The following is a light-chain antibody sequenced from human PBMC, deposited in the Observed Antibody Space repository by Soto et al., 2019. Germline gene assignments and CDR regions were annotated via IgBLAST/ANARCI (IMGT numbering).Light chain of an antibody. J-gene: IGKJ5*01. Sequence: EIVLTQTPGTLSLSPGERATLSWWASQSISSNYLAWYQQKPGQPPRLLISGSSIRATGIPKRFSGSASGTEFTLTINSLEPEDFAVYYCQQRNVWPPITFGQGTRLEIK. CDR3: QQRNVWPPIT. CDR2: GSS. V-gene: IGKV3D-20*02. CDR1: QSISSNY.